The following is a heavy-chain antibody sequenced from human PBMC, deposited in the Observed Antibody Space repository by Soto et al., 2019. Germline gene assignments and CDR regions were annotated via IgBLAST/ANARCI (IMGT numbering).Heavy chain of an antibody. CDR1: GYTFTSYY. Sequence: QVQLVQSGAEVKKPGASVKVSCKASGYTFTSYYMHWVRQAPGQGLEWMGIINPSGGSTSYAQKFQGRVTMTRDTSTSTVYMELSSLRSEDTAVYYCARDFYGRRGAFPFAIWGQGTMVTVSS. J-gene: IGHJ3*02. D-gene: IGHD4-17*01. V-gene: IGHV1-46*01. CDR2: INPSGGST. CDR3: ARDFYGRRGAFPFAI.